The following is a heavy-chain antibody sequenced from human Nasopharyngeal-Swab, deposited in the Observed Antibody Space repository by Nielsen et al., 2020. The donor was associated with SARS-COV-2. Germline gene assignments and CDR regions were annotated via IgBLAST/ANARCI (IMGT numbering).Heavy chain of an antibody. CDR1: GSTFSSLA. V-gene: IGHV3-23*01. Sequence: GESLKISCAASGSTFSSLALSWVRQAPGKGLEWVSGIRDGRERTYYADSVKGRFTISRDNAKNSLYLQMNSLRAEDTAVYYCARGCVLTGPSCYYYGMDVWGQGTTVTVSS. CDR3: ARGCVLTGPSCYYYGMDV. J-gene: IGHJ6*02. CDR2: IRDGRERT. D-gene: IGHD3-9*01.